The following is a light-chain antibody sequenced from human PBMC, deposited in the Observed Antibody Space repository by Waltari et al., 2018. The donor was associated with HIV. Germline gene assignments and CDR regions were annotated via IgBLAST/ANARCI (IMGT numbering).Light chain of an antibody. CDR1: ELAHKY. CDR2: QDS. V-gene: IGLV3-1*01. J-gene: IGLJ3*02. CDR3: QAWDSGTVV. Sequence: SFELTQPPSVSVSSGQTANIPCSGHELAHKYVSWYQQRSGQSPLLVMFQDSKRPSGIPERFSGSNSGNTATLTITEAQPLDEGQYSCQAWDSGTVVFGGGTNLSVL.